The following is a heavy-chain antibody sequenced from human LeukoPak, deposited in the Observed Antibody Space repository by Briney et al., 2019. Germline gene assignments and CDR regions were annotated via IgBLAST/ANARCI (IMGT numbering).Heavy chain of an antibody. D-gene: IGHD3-10*01. CDR3: ARNYYGSASYYRTGFDP. V-gene: IGHV4-59*01. CDR1: GGSISSSY. Sequence: SETLSLTCTVSGGSISSSYWSWIRQPPGKGLEWIGYVYYSGITNYNPSLKSRVTMSVDTSKNQFSLKLSSVTAADTAVYYCARNYYGSASYYRTGFDPWGQGTLVTVSS. J-gene: IGHJ5*02. CDR2: VYYSGIT.